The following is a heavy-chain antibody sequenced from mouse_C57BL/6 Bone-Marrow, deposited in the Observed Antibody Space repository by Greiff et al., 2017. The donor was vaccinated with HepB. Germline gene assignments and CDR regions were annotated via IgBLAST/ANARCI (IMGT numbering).Heavy chain of an antibody. CDR2: IDPETGGT. CDR3: TRSKVTYYYGSRGFDY. J-gene: IGHJ2*01. Sequence: VQLQQSGAELVRPGASVTLSCKASGYTFTDYEMHWVKQTPVHGLEWIGAIDPETGGTAYNQKFKGKAILTADKSSSTAYMELRSLTSEDSAVYYCTRSKVTYYYGSRGFDYWGQGTTLTVSS. V-gene: IGHV1-15*01. D-gene: IGHD1-1*01. CDR1: GYTFTDYE.